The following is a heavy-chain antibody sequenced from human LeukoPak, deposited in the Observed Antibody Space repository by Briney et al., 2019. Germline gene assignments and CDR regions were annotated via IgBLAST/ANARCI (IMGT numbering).Heavy chain of an antibody. CDR1: ELPFIPFW. J-gene: IGHJ3*02. CDR2: ISKDGSDQ. CDR3: ARDQYIVVVPVAGVFDI. V-gene: IGHV3-7*01. Sequence: GGPLRLSCAASELPFIPFWRSWFGQAPGKGLKWVANISKDGSDQYYVDSVKGRFTISRDNAKNSLYLQMNSLRAEDTAVYYCARDQYIVVVPVAGVFDIWGQGTMVTVSS. D-gene: IGHD2-2*01.